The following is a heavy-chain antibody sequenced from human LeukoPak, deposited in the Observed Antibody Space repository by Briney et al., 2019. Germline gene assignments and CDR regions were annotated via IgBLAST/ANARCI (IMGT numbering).Heavy chain of an antibody. V-gene: IGHV3-64D*06. Sequence: GGSLRLSCSASGFTFSSYAMHWARQAPGKGLEYVSAISGIGSTIDYADTEKGRFANSRYNATNTLYLQMSNLRAEDTTVYYCVKMVIYYYGAGSYSDYWGQGTLVTVSS. J-gene: IGHJ4*02. CDR3: VKMVIYYYGAGSYSDY. CDR1: GFTFSSYA. CDR2: ISGIGSTI. D-gene: IGHD3-10*01.